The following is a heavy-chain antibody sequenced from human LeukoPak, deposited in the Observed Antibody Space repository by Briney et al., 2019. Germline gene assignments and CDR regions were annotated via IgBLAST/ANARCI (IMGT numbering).Heavy chain of an antibody. CDR2: MYYSGGT. Sequence: SETLSLTCTVSGGSISSSSFFWGWIRRPPGKGLEWIGSMYYSGGTYYNPSLKSRITISVDTSKNQFSLKLSSVTVADTAVYYCARHKSLGSSAYYYPFDYWGQGTLVTVSS. CDR1: GGSISSSSFF. J-gene: IGHJ4*02. D-gene: IGHD3-22*01. V-gene: IGHV4-39*01. CDR3: ARHKSLGSSAYYYPFDY.